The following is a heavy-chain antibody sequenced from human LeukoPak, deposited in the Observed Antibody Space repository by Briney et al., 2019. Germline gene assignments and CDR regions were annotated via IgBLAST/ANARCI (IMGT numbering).Heavy chain of an antibody. Sequence: GGSLRLSCAASGFSVSNYYMHWVRQAPGKGLEWVSVIYSGGSIYYADSVKGRFIISRDNSKNTLDLQLNSLRAEDTAVYYCAREPPMGRHYHSMDVWGQGTTVTVSS. J-gene: IGHJ6*02. D-gene: IGHD3-10*01. CDR3: AREPPMGRHYHSMDV. V-gene: IGHV3-66*01. CDR1: GFSVSNYY. CDR2: IYSGGSI.